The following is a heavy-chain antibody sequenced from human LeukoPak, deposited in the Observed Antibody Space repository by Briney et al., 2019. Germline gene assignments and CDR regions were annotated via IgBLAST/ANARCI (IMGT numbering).Heavy chain of an antibody. CDR2: IDTSGNT. J-gene: IGHJ5*02. V-gene: IGHV4-61*02. Sequence: SETPSLTCTVSGGSISSGSYYWSWIRQPAGKGLEWIGRIDTSGNTNYNPSLKSRVTLSLDTSKKQFSLKLSSVTAADTAVYYCARDQGSGWFDPWGQGTLVTVSS. CDR1: GGSISSGSYY. CDR3: ARDQGSGWFDP.